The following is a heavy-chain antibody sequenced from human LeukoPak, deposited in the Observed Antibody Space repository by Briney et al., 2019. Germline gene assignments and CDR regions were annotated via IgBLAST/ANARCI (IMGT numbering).Heavy chain of an antibody. CDR3: AKDRLTIFGVVIVFPHWFDP. D-gene: IGHD3-3*01. J-gene: IGHJ5*02. CDR1: GFTFSNAW. Sequence: PGGSLRLSCAASGFTFSNAWMNWVRQAPGKGLEWVSGIIPSGHTTYYADSVRGRFTISRDNSRNTVYLQMNSLRAEDTAVYYCAKDRLTIFGVVIVFPHWFDPWGQGTLVTVSS. V-gene: IGHV3-23*01. CDR2: IIPSGHTT.